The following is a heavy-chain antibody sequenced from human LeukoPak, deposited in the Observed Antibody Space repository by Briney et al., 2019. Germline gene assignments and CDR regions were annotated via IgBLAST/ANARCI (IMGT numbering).Heavy chain of an antibody. Sequence: GGSLRLSCAASGFTFSSYAMHWVRQASGKGLEWVAVISYDGSNKYYADSVKGRFTISRDNSKNTLYLQMNSLRAEDTAVYYGARGSITIFGVDPPDVWGKGTTVTVSS. CDR3: ARGSITIFGVDPPDV. CDR1: GFTFSSYA. D-gene: IGHD3-3*01. V-gene: IGHV3-30-3*01. J-gene: IGHJ6*04. CDR2: ISYDGSNK.